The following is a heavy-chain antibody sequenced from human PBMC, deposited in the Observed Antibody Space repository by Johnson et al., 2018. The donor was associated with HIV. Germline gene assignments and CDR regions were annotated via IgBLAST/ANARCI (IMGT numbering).Heavy chain of an antibody. V-gene: IGHV3-66*02. Sequence: VQLVESGGDLVQPGGSLRLSCAASGFTVSNNYMNWVRQAPGKGLEWVSVIHSGGNTFYADSVKGRFTISRDNSKNTLYLQMNSLRVEDTAVYYCARGITARGTFDIWGQGTMVTVSS. CDR3: ARGITARGTFDI. D-gene: IGHD1-14*01. J-gene: IGHJ3*02. CDR2: IHSGGNT. CDR1: GFTVSNNY.